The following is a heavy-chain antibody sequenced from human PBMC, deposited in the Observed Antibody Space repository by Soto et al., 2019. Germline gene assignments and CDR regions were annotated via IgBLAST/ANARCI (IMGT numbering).Heavy chain of an antibody. D-gene: IGHD3-3*01. V-gene: IGHV4-39*01. CDR1: GGSISSGDYH. J-gene: IGHJ4*02. Sequence: PSETLSLTCTVSGGSISSGDYHWGWIRQPPGKGLEWIANIHYSGSAHYNPSLKSRVTISVDTSKNQFSLKLSSVTAADTAVYYCARGPRSGYYIRLDYWGQGTLVTVS. CDR2: IHYSGSA. CDR3: ARGPRSGYYIRLDY.